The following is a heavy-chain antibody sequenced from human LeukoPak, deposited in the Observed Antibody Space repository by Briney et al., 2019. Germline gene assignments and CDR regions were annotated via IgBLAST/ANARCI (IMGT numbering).Heavy chain of an antibody. J-gene: IGHJ6*03. V-gene: IGHV4-59*01. Sequence: PSETLSLTCTVSGGSISSYYWSWIRQPPRKGLEWIGYIYYSGSTNYNPSLKSRVTISVDTSKNQFSLKLSSVTAADTAVYYCARALIAAAGTYYYYMDVWAKGPRSPSP. D-gene: IGHD6-13*01. CDR2: IYYSGST. CDR1: GGSISSYY. CDR3: ARALIAAAGTYYYYMDV.